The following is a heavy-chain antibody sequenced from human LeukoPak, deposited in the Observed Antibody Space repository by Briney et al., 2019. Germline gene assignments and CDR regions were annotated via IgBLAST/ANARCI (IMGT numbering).Heavy chain of an antibody. CDR2: IIPILGIA. CDR3: ARVHPKYYFDY. V-gene: IGHV1-69*04. J-gene: IGHJ4*02. CDR1: GGTFSSYA. Sequence: GASVKVSCKASGGTFSSYAISWVRQARGQGLEWMGRIIPILGIANYAQKFQGRVTITADKSTSTAYMELSSLRSEDTAVYYCARVHPKYYFDYWGQGTLVTVSS.